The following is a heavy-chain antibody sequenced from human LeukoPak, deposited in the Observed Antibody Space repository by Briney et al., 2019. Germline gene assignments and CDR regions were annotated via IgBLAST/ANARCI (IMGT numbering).Heavy chain of an antibody. Sequence: GGSLRLSCAASGFTFSSYGMHWVRQAPGKGLEWVSSISPSSSYIYYADSVKGRFTISRDNAKNSLYLQMNSLRAEDTAVYYCARDGSSMGTNFDYWGQGTLVTVSS. CDR3: ARDGSSMGTNFDY. J-gene: IGHJ4*02. D-gene: IGHD1-7*01. V-gene: IGHV3-21*01. CDR2: ISPSSSYI. CDR1: GFTFSSYG.